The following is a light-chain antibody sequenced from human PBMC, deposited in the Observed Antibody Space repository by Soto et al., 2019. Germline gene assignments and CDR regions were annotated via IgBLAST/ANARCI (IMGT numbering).Light chain of an antibody. Sequence: DIQMTQSPSTLSASVGDRVTITCRASQSISSWLAWYQQKLGRAPRLLIYDASSLESGVPSRFSGSGYGTEFTLTISSLQPDDFAVYFCHHRSKWPYTFGQGTKLEIK. J-gene: IGKJ2*01. CDR1: QSISSW. CDR3: HHRSKWPYT. V-gene: IGKV1-5*01. CDR2: DAS.